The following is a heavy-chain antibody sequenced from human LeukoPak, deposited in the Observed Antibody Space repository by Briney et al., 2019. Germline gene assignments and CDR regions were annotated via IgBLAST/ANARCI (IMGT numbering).Heavy chain of an antibody. V-gene: IGHV3-9*01. D-gene: IGHD6-13*01. J-gene: IGHJ6*02. CDR3: AKDQIAAAGTSHYYGMDV. Sequence: GGSLRLSCAASGFTFDDYAMHWVRQAPGKGLEWVSGISWNSGSIGYADSVKGRFTISRDNAKNSLYLQMNSLRAEDTALYYCAKDQIAAAGTSHYYGMDVWGQGTTVAVSS. CDR2: ISWNSGSI. CDR1: GFTFDDYA.